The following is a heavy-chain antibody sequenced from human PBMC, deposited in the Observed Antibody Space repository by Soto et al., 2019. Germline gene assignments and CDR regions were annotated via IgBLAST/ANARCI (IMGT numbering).Heavy chain of an antibody. CDR3: ARLYYDYV. J-gene: IGHJ6*02. CDR2: ISYDSDTI. Sequence: WGSLRLSFACSGFTFGTYSMNWVRQAAGKGLEWIAYISYDSDTIQYADSVKGRFTISRDNAKNSLYLQMNSLRDEDTAVYYCARLYYDYVWGQGTTVTVSS. V-gene: IGHV3-48*02. D-gene: IGHD3-3*01. CDR1: GFTFGTYS.